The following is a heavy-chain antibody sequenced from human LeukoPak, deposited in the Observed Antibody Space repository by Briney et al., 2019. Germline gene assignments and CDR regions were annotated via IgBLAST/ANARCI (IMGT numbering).Heavy chain of an antibody. J-gene: IGHJ4*02. CDR3: ARRDGWLLPHYYFDY. V-gene: IGHV3-30-3*01. CDR2: ISYDGSNK. D-gene: IGHD3-22*01. CDR1: GFTFSSYA. Sequence: PGGSLRLSCAASGFTFSSYAMHWVRQAPGKGLEWVAVISYDGSNKYYADSVKGRFTISRDNSKNTLYLQMNSLRAEDTAVYYCARRDGWLLPHYYFDYWGQGTLVTVSS.